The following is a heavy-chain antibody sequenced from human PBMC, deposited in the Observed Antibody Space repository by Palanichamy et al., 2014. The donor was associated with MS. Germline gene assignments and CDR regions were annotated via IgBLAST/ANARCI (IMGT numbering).Heavy chain of an antibody. V-gene: IGHV3-48*04. CDR2: IGTSSSV. Sequence: EVQLVESGGDLVQPGGSLRLSCAASGFTVSSFDMNWVRQAPGKGLEWVSYIGTSSSVYYADSVKGRFTISRDNAKNSLHLQMNGLRVEDTAMYYCARRFDSWGQGTLVAVSS. CDR1: GFTVSSFD. J-gene: IGHJ5*01. CDR3: ARRFDS.